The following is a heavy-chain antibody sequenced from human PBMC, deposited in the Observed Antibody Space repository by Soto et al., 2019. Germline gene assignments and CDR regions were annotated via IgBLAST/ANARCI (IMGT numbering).Heavy chain of an antibody. CDR2: ISYSGST. CDR1: GGSVSSGSHY. CDR3: ARSWSQGYSYSYTY. J-gene: IGHJ4*02. D-gene: IGHD5-18*01. Sequence: QVQLQESDPGLVKPSETLSLTCTVSGGSVSSGSHYWSWIRQPPGKGLEWIGHISYSGSTNYNPSLKSRVTISVDTSKNQFSLRLTSVTAADTAVYYCARSWSQGYSYSYTYWGQGILVTVSS. V-gene: IGHV4-61*01.